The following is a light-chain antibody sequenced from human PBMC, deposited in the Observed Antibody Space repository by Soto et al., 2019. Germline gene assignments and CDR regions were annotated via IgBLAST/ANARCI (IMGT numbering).Light chain of an antibody. J-gene: IGKJ3*01. CDR2: GAS. V-gene: IGKV3-20*01. Sequence: EIVLTQSPGTLSLSPGDGATLSCRASQSVSSYLAWYQQKPGQAPRLLVFGASSRATGIPDRFSGSGSGTDFTLTISRLEPEDFAVYCCQQYGSSPSTFGPGTKVD. CDR1: QSVSSY. CDR3: QQYGSSPST.